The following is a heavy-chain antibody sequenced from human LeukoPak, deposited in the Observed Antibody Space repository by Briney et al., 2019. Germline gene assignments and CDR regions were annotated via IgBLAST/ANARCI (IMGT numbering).Heavy chain of an antibody. CDR3: ARVVPAAFWFDP. CDR2: IYYSGST. V-gene: IGHV4-39*01. D-gene: IGHD2-2*01. CDR1: GGSISSSSYY. J-gene: IGHJ5*02. Sequence: SETLSLSCTVSGGSISSSSYYWGWIRQPPGKGLDWIGSIYYSGSTYYNPSIKRRVTISVDTSKNQFCLKLSSVTAADTAVYYCARVVPAAFWFDPWGQGTLVTVSS.